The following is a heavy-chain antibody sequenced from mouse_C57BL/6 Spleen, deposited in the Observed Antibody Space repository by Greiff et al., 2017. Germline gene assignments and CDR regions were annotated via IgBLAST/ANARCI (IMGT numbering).Heavy chain of an antibody. D-gene: IGHD2-2*01. Sequence: EVKLMESGGGLVKPGGSLKLSCAASGFTFSDYGMHWVRQAPEKGLEWVAYISSGSSTIYYADTVKGRFTISRDNAKNTLFLQMSNLGSEDAAMYYYARGYGYGVWFADWGQGTLVTVSA. CDR1: GFTFSDYG. V-gene: IGHV5-17*01. J-gene: IGHJ3*01. CDR3: ARGYGYGVWFAD. CDR2: ISSGSSTI.